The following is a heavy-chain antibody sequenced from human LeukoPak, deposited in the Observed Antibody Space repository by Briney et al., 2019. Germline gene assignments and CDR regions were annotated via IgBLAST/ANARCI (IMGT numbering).Heavy chain of an antibody. CDR2: ISGSGGST. V-gene: IGHV3-23*01. Sequence: GGSLRLPCAASGFTFSSYAMSWVRQAPGKGLEWVSAISGSGGSTYYADSVKGRFTISRDNSKNTLYLQMNSLRAEDTAVYYCATNYVLLWFGELGTFDYWGQGTLVTVSS. CDR1: GFTFSSYA. D-gene: IGHD3-10*01. CDR3: ATNYVLLWFGELGTFDY. J-gene: IGHJ4*02.